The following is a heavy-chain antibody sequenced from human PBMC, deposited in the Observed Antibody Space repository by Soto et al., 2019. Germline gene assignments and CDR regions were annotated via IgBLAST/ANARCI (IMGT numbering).Heavy chain of an antibody. J-gene: IGHJ6*02. D-gene: IGHD2-15*01. CDR1: GGTFSSYA. V-gene: IGHV1-69*01. CDR3: ATGYCSGGSCYRKNYYYYGMDV. Sequence: QVQLVQSGAEVKKPGSSVKVSCKASGGTFSSYAISWVRQAPGQGLEWMGGIIPIFGTANYAQKFQGRVTISAAESTSTAYMELSSLRSEDTAVYYCATGYCSGGSCYRKNYYYYGMDVWGQGTTVTVSS. CDR2: IIPIFGTA.